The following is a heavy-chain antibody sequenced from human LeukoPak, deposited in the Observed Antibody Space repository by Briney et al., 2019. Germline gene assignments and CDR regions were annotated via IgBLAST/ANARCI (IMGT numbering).Heavy chain of an antibody. Sequence: PSETLSLTCTVSGGSISGYYWSWIRQPPGKGLEWIGYISYTGIANYNPSLKSRVTISLDTSKNQFSLKLSSVTAADTAVYYCXXXXXXXXSCIGSDFWGQGTLVTVSS. CDR1: GGSISGYY. CDR2: ISYTGIA. J-gene: IGHJ4*02. D-gene: IGHD2-8*01. CDR3: XXXXXXXXSCIGSDF. V-gene: IGHV4-59*08.